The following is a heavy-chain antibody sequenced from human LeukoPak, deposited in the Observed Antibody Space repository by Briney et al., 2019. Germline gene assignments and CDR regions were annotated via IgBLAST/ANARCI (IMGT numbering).Heavy chain of an antibody. CDR3: AKMRWELLNWFDP. J-gene: IGHJ5*02. D-gene: IGHD1-26*01. CDR2: IRGDGRAT. CDR1: GFIFTDYW. V-gene: IGHV3-74*03. Sequence: GGSMRLSCAASGFIFTDYWMHWVRQAPGKELVWVARIRGDGRATTYADSVKGRFTISRDNAMNTLYLQMNSLRAEDTAVYYCAKMRWELLNWFDPWGQGTLVTVSS.